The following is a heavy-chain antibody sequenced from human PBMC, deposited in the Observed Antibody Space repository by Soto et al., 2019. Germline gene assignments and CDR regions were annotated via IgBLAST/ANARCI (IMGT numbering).Heavy chain of an antibody. CDR2: IIPIFGTA. CDR3: ARDGGRHSGGIDY. V-gene: IGHV1-69*01. Sequence: QVQLVQSGAEVKKPGSSVKVSCQASGGTFSSYSINWVRQAPGQGLEWMGEIIPIFGTANYAQKFQGRVTITADESTSPAYIELSSMRSEDTAVYYCARDGGRHSGGIDYWGQGTRVTVSS. D-gene: IGHD1-26*01. J-gene: IGHJ4*02. CDR1: GGTFSSYS.